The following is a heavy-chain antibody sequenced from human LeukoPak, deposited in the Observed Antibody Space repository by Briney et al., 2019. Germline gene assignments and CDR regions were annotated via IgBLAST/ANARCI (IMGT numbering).Heavy chain of an antibody. D-gene: IGHD1-26*01. J-gene: IGHJ4*02. CDR1: GFTFSSYA. Sequence: GGSLRLSCAASGFTFSSYAMSWVRQAPGKGLEWVSAISGSGGSTYYADSVKGRFTISRDNSKNTLYLQMNSLRAEDTAVYYCAVRDSENSGSYEGGWGQGTLVTVSS. CDR3: AVRDSENSGSYEGG. CDR2: ISGSGGST. V-gene: IGHV3-23*01.